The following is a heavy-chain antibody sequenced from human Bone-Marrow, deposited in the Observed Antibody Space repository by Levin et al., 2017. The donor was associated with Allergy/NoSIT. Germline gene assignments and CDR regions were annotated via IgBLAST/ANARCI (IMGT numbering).Heavy chain of an antibody. J-gene: IGHJ3*02. CDR2: IYYSGNT. CDR3: AKHSQVGPRNAFDI. CDR1: GGSISTYY. Sequence: PSETLSLTCNVSGGSISTYYWSWIRQPPGQGLNWIGYIYYSGNTIYNPSLKSRVTISVDTSKNQISLKVSSVTAADTAVYGCAKHSQVGPRNAFDIWGQGTMVTVSA. D-gene: IGHD1-26*01. V-gene: IGHV4-59*08.